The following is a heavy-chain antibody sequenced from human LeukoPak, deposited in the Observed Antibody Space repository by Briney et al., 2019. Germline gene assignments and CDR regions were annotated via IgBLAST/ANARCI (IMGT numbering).Heavy chain of an antibody. D-gene: IGHD3-9*01. J-gene: IGHJ6*02. Sequence: GESLKISCKGSGYSFTSYWIGWVRQMPGKGLEWMGIIYPGDSDTRYSPSFQGQVTISADKSISTAYLQWSSLKASDTAMYYCARQNAWDYDILTGYYRGFYYYGMDVWGQGTTVTVSS. CDR3: ARQNAWDYDILTGYYRGFYYYGMDV. CDR1: GYSFTSYW. CDR2: IYPGDSDT. V-gene: IGHV5-51*01.